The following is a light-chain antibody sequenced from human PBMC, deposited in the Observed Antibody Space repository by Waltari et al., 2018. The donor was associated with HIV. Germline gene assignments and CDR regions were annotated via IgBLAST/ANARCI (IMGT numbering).Light chain of an antibody. Sequence: DIVMTQSPLSLPVTPGEPASTSCSSTQSLLHSNGYNYLDWYLQKPGQSPQLLIYLGSNRASGVPDRFSGSGSGTDFTLKISRVEAEDVGVYYCMQALQTPRTFGGGTKVEIK. CDR1: QSLLHSNGYNY. V-gene: IGKV2-28*01. CDR2: LGS. CDR3: MQALQTPRT. J-gene: IGKJ4*01.